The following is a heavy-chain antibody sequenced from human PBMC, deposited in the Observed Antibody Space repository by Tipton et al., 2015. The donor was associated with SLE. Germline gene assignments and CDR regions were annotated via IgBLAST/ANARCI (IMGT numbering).Heavy chain of an antibody. Sequence: TLSLTCTVSGGSISSFYWSWIRQPPGEGLEWIGHIYHTGSTNYNPSLKSRVTISVDTSKNQFSLKLSSGTAADTAVYYCARHGRSGWSGYFDYWGQGILVTVSS. V-gene: IGHV4-59*08. CDR3: ARHGRSGWSGYFDY. D-gene: IGHD6-19*01. CDR2: IYHTGST. CDR1: GGSISSFY. J-gene: IGHJ4*02.